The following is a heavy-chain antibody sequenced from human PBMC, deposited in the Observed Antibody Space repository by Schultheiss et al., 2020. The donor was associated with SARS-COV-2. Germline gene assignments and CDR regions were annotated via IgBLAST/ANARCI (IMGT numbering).Heavy chain of an antibody. J-gene: IGHJ3*02. Sequence: SVKVSCKVSGYTLTELSMHWVRQAPGKGLEWMGGIIPIFGTANYAQKFQGRVTITADESTSTAYMELSSLRSEDTAVYYCARGWGYYDSSGYYYENAFDIWGQGTMVTVS. D-gene: IGHD3-22*01. V-gene: IGHV1-69*13. CDR3: ARGWGYYDSSGYYYENAFDI. CDR1: GYTLTELS. CDR2: IIPIFGTA.